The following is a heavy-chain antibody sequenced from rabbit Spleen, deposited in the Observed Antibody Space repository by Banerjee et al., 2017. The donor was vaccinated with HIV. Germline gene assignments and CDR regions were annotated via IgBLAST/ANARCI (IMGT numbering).Heavy chain of an antibody. J-gene: IGHJ4*01. CDR3: ARSVDIYGGYVGYNL. CDR1: GFSFSSSYD. Sequence: QEQLVESGGDLVKPGGTLTLTCTASGFSFSSSYDMCWVRQAPGKGLEWIACINIVIGKSVYASWAKGRFTMSRPSATTVTLQMTSLTAADTATYFCARSVDIYGGYVGYNLWGQGPLVTVS. D-gene: IGHD2-1*01. V-gene: IGHV1S45*01. CDR2: INIVIGKS.